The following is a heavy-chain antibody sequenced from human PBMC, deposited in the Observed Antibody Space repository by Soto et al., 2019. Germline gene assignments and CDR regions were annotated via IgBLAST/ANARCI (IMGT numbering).Heavy chain of an antibody. J-gene: IGHJ6*03. CDR1: GGSISSYY. D-gene: IGHD3-16*01. CDR3: AREKYYLGSYHYYYYMDV. CDR2: IYYSGST. Sequence: PSETLSLTCTVSGGSISSYYWSLLRQPPGKGLEWIGYIYYSGSTNYNPSLKSRVTISVDTSKNQFSLKLSSVTAADTAVYYCAREKYYLGSYHYYYYMDVWGKGTTVTVLL. V-gene: IGHV4-59*01.